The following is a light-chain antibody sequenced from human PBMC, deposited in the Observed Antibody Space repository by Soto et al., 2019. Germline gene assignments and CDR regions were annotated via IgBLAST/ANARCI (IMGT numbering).Light chain of an antibody. CDR1: QSVTSA. J-gene: IGKJ4*01. Sequence: DIVLTLSVGALSLSTRERATLSCRASQSVTSALAWFQQKPGQAPRLLIYDVSRRATGIPARFSGSGSGTDFTLTIYSLEPEDFAVYYCQQRITWPSFGGRTIV. V-gene: IGKV3-11*01. CDR2: DVS. CDR3: QQRITWPS.